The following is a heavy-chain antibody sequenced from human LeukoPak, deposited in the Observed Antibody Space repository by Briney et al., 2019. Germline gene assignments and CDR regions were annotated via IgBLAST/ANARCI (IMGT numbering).Heavy chain of an antibody. J-gene: IGHJ4*02. V-gene: IGHV3-21*01. Sequence: GGSLRLSCAASGFTFSSYTMNWVRQAPGKGLEWVSSITTTSSYVYYADSVKGRFTISRDNAKNSRYLQMNSLGAEDTAVYYCARVTGSFSHDYWGQGTLVTVSS. CDR3: ARVTGSFSHDY. CDR2: ITTTSSYV. CDR1: GFTFSSYT. D-gene: IGHD1-26*01.